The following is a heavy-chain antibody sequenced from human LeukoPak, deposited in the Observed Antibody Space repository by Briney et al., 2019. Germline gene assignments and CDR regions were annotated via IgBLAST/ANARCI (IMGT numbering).Heavy chain of an antibody. J-gene: IGHJ4*02. CDR1: GFTFSSYA. D-gene: IGHD3-3*01. CDR3: AKDGKYYDFWSGYFDY. V-gene: IGHV3-23*01. Sequence: GGSLRLSCAASGFTFSSYAMSWVRQAPGKGLEWVSAISGSGGSTYYADSVKGRFTISRDNSKNTLYLQTNSLRAEDTAVYYCAKDGKYYDFWSGYFDYWGQGTLVTVSS. CDR2: ISGSGGST.